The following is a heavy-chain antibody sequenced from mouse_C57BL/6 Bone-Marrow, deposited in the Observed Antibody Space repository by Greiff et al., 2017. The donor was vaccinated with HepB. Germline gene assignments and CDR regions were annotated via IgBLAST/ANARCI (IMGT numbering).Heavy chain of an antibody. CDR3: ARVIWDFWYFDV. D-gene: IGHD4-1*01. Sequence: EVKLMESEGGLVQPGSSMKLSCTASGFTFSDYYMAWVRQVPEKGLEWVANINYDGSSTYYLDSLKSRFIISRDNAKNILYLQMSSLKSEDTATYYCARVIWDFWYFDVWGTGTTVTVSS. CDR1: GFTFSDYY. CDR2: INYDGSST. V-gene: IGHV5-16*01. J-gene: IGHJ1*03.